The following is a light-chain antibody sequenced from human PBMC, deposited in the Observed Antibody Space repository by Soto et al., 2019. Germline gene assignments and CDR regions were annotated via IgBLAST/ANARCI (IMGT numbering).Light chain of an antibody. J-gene: IGKJ1*01. CDR2: AAS. CDR3: QQCGSSPWT. V-gene: IGKV3-20*01. Sequence: EIVLTQSPGTLSLSPGERATLSCRASQSVSSYYLAWYQQKPGQAPRLLIYAASSRATGIPDRFSGGGSGTDFTLTISRLEPEDFAVYYCQQCGSSPWTFGQGTKVEFK. CDR1: QSVSSYY.